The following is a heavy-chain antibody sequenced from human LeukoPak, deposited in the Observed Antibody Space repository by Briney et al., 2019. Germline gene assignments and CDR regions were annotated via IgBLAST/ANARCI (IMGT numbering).Heavy chain of an antibody. CDR1: GGSISSYY. CDR2: IYYSGST. D-gene: IGHD3-16*02. Sequence: SETLSLTCTVSGGSISSYYWSWLRQPPGKGLEWIGYIYYSGSTNYNPSLKSRVTISVDTSKNQFSLKLSSVTAADTAVYYCARSGLRLGELSLSVYWGQGTLVTVSS. CDR3: ARSGLRLGELSLSVY. J-gene: IGHJ4*02. V-gene: IGHV4-59*08.